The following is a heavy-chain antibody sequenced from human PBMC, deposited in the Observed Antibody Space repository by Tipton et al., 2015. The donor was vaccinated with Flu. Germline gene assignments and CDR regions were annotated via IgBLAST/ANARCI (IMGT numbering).Heavy chain of an antibody. Sequence: LRLSCTVSGDSISSDYYWAWIRQFPGKGLEWIGTVARTGDTIYNPSLKGRVTLSIDTSKNQFSLKMKSVTATDMAVYYCARRDYSNYVSDPKSWFDPWGQGTLVAVSS. V-gene: IGHV4-38-2*02. CDR3: ARRDYSNYVSDPKSWFDP. CDR1: GDSISSDYY. CDR2: VARTGDT. J-gene: IGHJ5*02. D-gene: IGHD4-11*01.